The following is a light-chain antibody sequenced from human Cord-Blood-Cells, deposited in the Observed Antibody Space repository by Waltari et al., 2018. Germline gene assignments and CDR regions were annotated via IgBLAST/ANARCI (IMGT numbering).Light chain of an antibody. CDR1: QGISSW. V-gene: IGKV1-12*01. Sequence: DIQMTQSPSSVSASVGDRVTITCRASQGISSWLAWYQQKPGKAPKLLIYAASSLQSGVPSRCSSSGSGTDVTLTIISLLPEDFAAYYCQQANSIPYTFGQGTKLEIK. CDR3: QQANSIPYT. CDR2: AAS. J-gene: IGKJ2*01.